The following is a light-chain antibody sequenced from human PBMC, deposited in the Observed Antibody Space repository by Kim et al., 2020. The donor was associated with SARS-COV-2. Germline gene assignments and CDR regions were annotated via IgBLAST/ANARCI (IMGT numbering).Light chain of an antibody. V-gene: IGKV1-5*01. CDR2: DAS. J-gene: IGKJ1*01. Sequence: DIQMTQSPSTLSASVGDGVTITCRASQGISNWLAWYQQKPGKAPKLLIYDASRLEVGVPSRFSGSGSGTEFTLTISSLQPDDFATYYCQQYNSYSPTFGPGTKVDIK. CDR1: QGISNW. CDR3: QQYNSYSPT.